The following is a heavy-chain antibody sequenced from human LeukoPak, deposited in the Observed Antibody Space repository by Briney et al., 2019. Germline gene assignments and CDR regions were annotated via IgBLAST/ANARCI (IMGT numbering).Heavy chain of an antibody. D-gene: IGHD6-13*01. CDR3: ARPRLKGSSWDAFDI. V-gene: IGHV5-51*01. Sequence: GESLKISCKGSGYTFTSYWIGWVRQMPGKGLEWMGIIYPGDSDTRYSPSFQGQVTISADKSITTAYLQWSSLKASANAMYYCARPRLKGSSWDAFDIWGQGTMVTVSS. J-gene: IGHJ3*02. CDR2: IYPGDSDT. CDR1: GYTFTSYW.